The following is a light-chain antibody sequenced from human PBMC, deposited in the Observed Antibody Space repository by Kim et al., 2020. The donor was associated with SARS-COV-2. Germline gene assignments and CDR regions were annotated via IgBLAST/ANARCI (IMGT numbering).Light chain of an antibody. CDR2: STH. CDR3: LLFDGSTLNWV. CDR1: TGADTSGYF. Sequence: GTVTLTCASSTGADTSGYFPNWFQQTPGQPPRALIYSTHNKHSWTPARFSGSLLGGKAALTLSDVQPEDEADYYCLLFDGSTLNWVFGGGTKVTVL. J-gene: IGLJ3*02. V-gene: IGLV7-43*01.